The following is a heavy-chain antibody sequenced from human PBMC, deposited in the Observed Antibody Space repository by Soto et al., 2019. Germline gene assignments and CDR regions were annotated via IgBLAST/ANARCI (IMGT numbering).Heavy chain of an antibody. CDR2: VSSTGSS. D-gene: IGHD6-13*01. J-gene: IGHJ5*02. CDR3: ARGVPAAGTDWFDP. Sequence: PSETLSLTCPVSGCSIRNYYWSWIRQSAEKRLEWIGRVSSTGSSYYNPSLKSRVTISVDTSKNQVSLNLTSVTAADTAVYYCARGVPAAGTDWFDPWGQGTLVTVSS. CDR1: GCSIRNYY. V-gene: IGHV4-4*07.